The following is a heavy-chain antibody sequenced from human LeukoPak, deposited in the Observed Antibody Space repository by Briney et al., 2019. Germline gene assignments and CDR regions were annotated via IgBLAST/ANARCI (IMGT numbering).Heavy chain of an antibody. CDR2: IRPYNGHT. D-gene: IGHD4-17*01. CDR3: ARQRDDYGHPNWFDP. Sequence: ASVKVSCKASGYTFTSYAMNWVRQAPGQGLEWMGWIRPYNGHTNYAQNLQGRATLTTDTSTSTAYMELRSLISDDTAVYYCARQRDDYGHPNWFDPWGQGTLVTVSS. V-gene: IGHV1-18*01. CDR1: GYTFTSYA. J-gene: IGHJ5*02.